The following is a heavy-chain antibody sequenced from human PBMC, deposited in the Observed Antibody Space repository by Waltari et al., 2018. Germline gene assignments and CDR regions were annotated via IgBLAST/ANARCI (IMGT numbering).Heavy chain of an antibody. Sequence: QLQLQQSGPGLVKPSESMSPTSAVSYDSMGERDFWSWVRQSPGQGLEWIGQVHRSGRTNYNPSLASRVTISVDTSKNQFSLKVPSPTAADTAIYYCARDRGRGLYLDSWGPGTLVTVSP. V-gene: IGHV4-4*02. J-gene: IGHJ4*02. CDR3: ARDRGRGLYLDS. D-gene: IGHD2-15*01. CDR1: YDSMGERDF. CDR2: VHRSGRT.